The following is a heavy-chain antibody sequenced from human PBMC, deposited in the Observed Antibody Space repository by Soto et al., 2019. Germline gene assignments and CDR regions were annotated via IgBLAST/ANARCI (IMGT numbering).Heavy chain of an antibody. Sequence: QMQLVQSGPEVKKPGTSVKVSCKASGFIFTSSAMQWVRQARGQRLEWIGWIVVGSGNTNYAQKFQERVTITTDMSTSTAYMELSSLRSEDTAVYYCAPVPSYYGDSLFDYWGQGTLVTVSS. CDR3: APVPSYYGDSLFDY. J-gene: IGHJ4*02. CDR1: GFIFTSSA. D-gene: IGHD4-17*01. V-gene: IGHV1-58*02. CDR2: IVVGSGNT.